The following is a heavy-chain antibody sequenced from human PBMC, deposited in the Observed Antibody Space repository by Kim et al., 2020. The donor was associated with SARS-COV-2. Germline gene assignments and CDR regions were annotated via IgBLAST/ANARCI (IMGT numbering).Heavy chain of an antibody. Sequence: PSLKSRGTISVDTSKNQFSLKLSSVTAADTAVYYCAAIDYYDSSEGAFDIWGQGTMVTVSS. V-gene: IGHV4-39*01. J-gene: IGHJ3*02. CDR3: AAIDYYDSSEGAFDI. D-gene: IGHD3-22*01.